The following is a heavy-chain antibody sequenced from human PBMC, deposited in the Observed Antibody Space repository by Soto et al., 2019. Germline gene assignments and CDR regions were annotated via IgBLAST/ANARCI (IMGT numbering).Heavy chain of an antibody. Sequence: GESLKISCAASGFTFSSYAMSWVRQAPGKGLEWVSAISGSGGSTYYADSVKGRFTISRDNSKNTLYLQMNSLRAEDTAVYYCAKWQYCGGDCYPYYYYGMDVWGQGTTVTVSS. CDR3: AKWQYCGGDCYPYYYYGMDV. CDR1: GFTFSSYA. V-gene: IGHV3-23*01. CDR2: ISGSGGST. D-gene: IGHD2-21*02. J-gene: IGHJ6*02.